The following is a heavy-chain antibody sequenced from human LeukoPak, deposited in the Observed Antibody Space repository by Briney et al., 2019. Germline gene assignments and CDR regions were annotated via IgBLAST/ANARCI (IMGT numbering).Heavy chain of an antibody. Sequence: GGSLRLSCAASGFTFSNYYLVWVRQAPGKGLELISGIGADGDATYYADSVKGRFTISRDNSRETLYLHMNGLRADDTAVYYCGRDPNGDYLGAFDFWGQGTTVSVSS. J-gene: IGHJ3*01. CDR2: IGADGDAT. D-gene: IGHD4-17*01. CDR1: GFTFSNYY. V-gene: IGHV3-23*01. CDR3: GRDPNGDYLGAFDF.